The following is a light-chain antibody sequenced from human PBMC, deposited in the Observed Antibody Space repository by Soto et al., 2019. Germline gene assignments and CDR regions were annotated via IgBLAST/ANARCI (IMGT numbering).Light chain of an antibody. Sequence: QSVLTQPASLSGSPGQSIAISCSGTSGDVGGYNYVSWYQQHPGKAPKLMIYDVSNRPSGVSNRFSGSKSGNTASLTISGLKPEDEADYYCSSYTSSYTLVFGGGTKLTVL. CDR3: SSYTSSYTLV. CDR1: SGDVGGYNY. V-gene: IGLV2-14*01. CDR2: DVS. J-gene: IGLJ2*01.